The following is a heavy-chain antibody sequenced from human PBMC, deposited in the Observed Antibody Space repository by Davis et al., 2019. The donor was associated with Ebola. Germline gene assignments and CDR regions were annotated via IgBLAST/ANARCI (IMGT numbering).Heavy chain of an antibody. J-gene: IGHJ4*02. D-gene: IGHD6-19*01. CDR1: GFTFSTYG. CDR2: ISPYEGRSR. Sequence: GESLKISCRTSGFTFSTYGMHWVRQAPGKGLEWVANISPYEGRSRHYADSVRGRFSISRDKSNNTLYLEMNSLRVDDTAVYYCATTQWLREFDNWGQGTLVTVSS. CDR3: ATTQWLREFDN. V-gene: IGHV3-30*06.